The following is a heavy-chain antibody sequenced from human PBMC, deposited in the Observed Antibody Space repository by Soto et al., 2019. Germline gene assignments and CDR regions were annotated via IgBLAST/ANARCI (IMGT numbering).Heavy chain of an antibody. J-gene: IGHJ4*02. V-gene: IGHV1-8*02. CDR1: GYYFHTVD. CDR2: MDPNSGNT. Sequence: SVKVACEASGYYFHTVDFYWLRQATGHGLEWMGWMDPNSGNTVYAHELRGRVTMTTNTSNTTAYMALASLRADDTGVYYCAGGNFRYWGQGTLVTVSS. CDR3: AGGNFRY.